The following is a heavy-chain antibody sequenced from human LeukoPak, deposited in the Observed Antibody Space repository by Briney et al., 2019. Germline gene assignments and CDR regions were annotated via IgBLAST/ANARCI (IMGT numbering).Heavy chain of an antibody. V-gene: IGHV3-9*01. J-gene: IGHJ6*02. Sequence: GRSLRLSCAASGFTFDDYAMHWVRQAPGKGLEWVSGISWNSDIIGYADSVKGRFTISRDSAKNSLYLQMNSLRPEDTALYYCAKDIRSIVVPPDAMDVWGQGTTVTVSS. CDR2: ISWNSDII. CDR1: GFTFDDYA. CDR3: AKDIRSIVVPPDAMDV. D-gene: IGHD2-2*01.